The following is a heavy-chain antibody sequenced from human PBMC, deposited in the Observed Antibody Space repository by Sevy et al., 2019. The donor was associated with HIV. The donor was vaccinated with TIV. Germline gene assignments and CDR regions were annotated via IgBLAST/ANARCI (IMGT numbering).Heavy chain of an antibody. CDR2: IKQGGSEK. J-gene: IGHJ4*02. CDR1: GFTFSNYW. Sequence: GGSLRLSCAASGFTFSNYWMTWVRQAPGKGLEWVAHIKQGGSEKNYVDSVKGRFNISRDNSKNSVYLQMNSLRAEDTAVYFCAREGYYDYIWGSYRYFNDYWGQGTLVTVSS. V-gene: IGHV3-7*03. CDR3: AREGYYDYIWGSYRYFNDY. D-gene: IGHD3-16*02.